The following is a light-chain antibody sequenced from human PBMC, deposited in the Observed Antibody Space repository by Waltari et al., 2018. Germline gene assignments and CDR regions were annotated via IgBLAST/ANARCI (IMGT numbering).Light chain of an antibody. CDR1: QSISSW. J-gene: IGKJ1*01. CDR2: KAS. V-gene: IGKV1-5*03. CDR3: QQYPSNSPWT. Sequence: DIQMTQSPSTLSASVGDRVTITCRASQSISSWLAWYQQKPGKAPKVLISKASTLESGVPSRFSGSGSGTEFTLTISSLQPDDFATYYCQQYPSNSPWTFGQGTKVEIK.